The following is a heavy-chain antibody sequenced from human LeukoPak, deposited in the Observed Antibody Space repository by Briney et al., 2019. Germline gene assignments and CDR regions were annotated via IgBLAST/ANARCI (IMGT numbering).Heavy chain of an antibody. Sequence: GESLKISCKGSGHSFTNYWIGWVPQIPGKGRGWMGVIYVGGSATTSSPSLQGPVTMSTARSISTAYLQWSSPTASDPAIYYCARHVRDSSGRRVLQDWGQGTLVTVSS. CDR2: IYVGGSAT. CDR1: GHSFTNYW. CDR3: ARHVRDSSGRRVLQD. J-gene: IGHJ4*02. V-gene: IGHV5-51*01. D-gene: IGHD3-22*01.